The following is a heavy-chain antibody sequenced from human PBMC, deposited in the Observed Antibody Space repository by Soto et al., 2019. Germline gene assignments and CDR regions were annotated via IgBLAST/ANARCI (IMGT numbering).Heavy chain of an antibody. J-gene: IGHJ4*02. V-gene: IGHV4-31*03. D-gene: IGHD3-10*01. CDR2: IYYSGST. CDR3: ARGGFGEVSLDY. CDR1: GGSISSGGYY. Sequence: QVQLQESGPGLVKPSQTLSLTCTVSGGSISSGGYYWSWIRQHPGKGLEWIGYIYYSGSTYYNPSLTSRFPLSVDTSKNQFALKLSSVTAADTAVYYCARGGFGEVSLDYWGQGTLVTVSS.